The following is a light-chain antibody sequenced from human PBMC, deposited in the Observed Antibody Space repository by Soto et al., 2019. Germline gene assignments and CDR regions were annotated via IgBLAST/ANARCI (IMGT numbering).Light chain of an antibody. CDR3: QSYDSSLSGSV. CDR2: GNS. V-gene: IGLV1-40*01. Sequence: QSVLTQPPSVSGASGQRVTISCTGSSSNIGAGYDVHWYQQLPGTAPKLLIYGNSNRPSGVPDRFSGPKSGTSASLAITGLQAEDEADYYCQSYDSSLSGSVFGGGTQLTVL. J-gene: IGLJ7*01. CDR1: SSNIGAGYD.